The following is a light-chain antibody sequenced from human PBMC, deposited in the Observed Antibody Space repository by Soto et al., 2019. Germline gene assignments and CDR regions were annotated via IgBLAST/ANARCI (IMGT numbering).Light chain of an antibody. Sequence: EVVVTQSPATLSVSPGEGVTLSCRASQGIGDTLAWYQQKPGQAPRLLIYGASSRATGIPDRFSGSGSGTDFTLTISRLEPEDFAVYYCQQYGSSPHTFGQGTKVDI. CDR2: GAS. V-gene: IGKV3-20*01. CDR3: QQYGSSPHT. CDR1: QGIGDT. J-gene: IGKJ1*01.